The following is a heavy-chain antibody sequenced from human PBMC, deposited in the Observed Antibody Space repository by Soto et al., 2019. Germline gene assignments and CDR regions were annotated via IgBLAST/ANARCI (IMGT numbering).Heavy chain of an antibody. J-gene: IGHJ4*02. Sequence: SETLSLTCAVYGGSFSGYYWSWIRQPPGKGLEWIGEINHSGSTNYNPSLKSRVTISVDTSKNQFSLKLSSVTAADTAVYYCARGARKFGYCSGGSCYCLDYWGQGTLVTVSS. CDR3: ARGARKFGYCSGGSCYCLDY. V-gene: IGHV4-34*01. CDR1: GGSFSGYY. CDR2: INHSGST. D-gene: IGHD2-15*01.